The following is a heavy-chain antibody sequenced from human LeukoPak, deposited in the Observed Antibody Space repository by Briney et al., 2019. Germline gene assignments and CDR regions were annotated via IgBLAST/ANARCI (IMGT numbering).Heavy chain of an antibody. V-gene: IGHV3-23*01. D-gene: IGHD6-25*01. Sequence: GSLRIPFAAPGFPFCCYVMNWVRQAPGEGPEWVAQNKGSWGSTYYADSVKGRFTISRDNPKNTLYLQMNSLKTEDTDVYYRAKDSITAAGPWYFELWGRGTLVTVSS. CDR2: NKGSWGST. J-gene: IGHJ2*01. CDR1: GFPFCCYV. CDR3: AKDSITAAGPWYFEL.